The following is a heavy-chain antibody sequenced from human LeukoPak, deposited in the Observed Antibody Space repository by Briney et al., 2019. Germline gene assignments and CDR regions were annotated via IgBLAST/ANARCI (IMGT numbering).Heavy chain of an antibody. Sequence: GGSLRLSCAASGFTFSGYAMSWVRQAPGKGLEWVSAISGSGGSTYYADSVKGRFTISRDNSKNTLCLHMNSLRAEDTAVYYCAKIRSVIAVAGTVDYWGQGTLVTVSS. CDR2: ISGSGGST. D-gene: IGHD6-19*01. V-gene: IGHV3-23*01. CDR3: AKIRSVIAVAGTVDY. J-gene: IGHJ4*02. CDR1: GFTFSGYA.